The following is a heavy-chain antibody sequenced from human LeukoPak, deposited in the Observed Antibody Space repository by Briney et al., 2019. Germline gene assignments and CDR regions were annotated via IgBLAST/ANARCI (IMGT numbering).Heavy chain of an antibody. Sequence: GASVTVSCKASGDTFSIYAISWVRQAPGQGLEWMGGIIPIFGTANYAQKFQGRVTITADESTSTAYMELSSLRSQDTAVYYCARGSSGWYYFDYWGQGTLVTVSS. J-gene: IGHJ4*02. CDR2: IIPIFGTA. CDR3: ARGSSGWYYFDY. V-gene: IGHV1-69*01. CDR1: GDTFSIYA. D-gene: IGHD6-19*01.